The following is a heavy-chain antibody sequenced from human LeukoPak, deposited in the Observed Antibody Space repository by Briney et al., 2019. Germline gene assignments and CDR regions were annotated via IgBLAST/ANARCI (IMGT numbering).Heavy chain of an antibody. V-gene: IGHV3-21*01. CDR2: ISGDSIHV. CDR1: GFTFSSYS. Sequence: GGSLRLPCAAAGFTFSSYSMNWVRQAPGRGLEWVSSISGDSIHVYYADSVRGRFTISRDNAKSSLFPQMNSLRAEDTAVYYCARCSSTGCASSPLAGYLYWGQGTLVTVSS. D-gene: IGHD2-2*01. CDR3: ARCSSTGCASSPLAGYLY. J-gene: IGHJ4*02.